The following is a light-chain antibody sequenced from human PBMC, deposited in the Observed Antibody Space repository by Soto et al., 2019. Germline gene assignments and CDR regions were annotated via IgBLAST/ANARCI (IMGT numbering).Light chain of an antibody. V-gene: IGLV2-14*01. CDR2: EVS. CDR1: SSDVGGFNY. CDR3: GSYTSSSTYV. J-gene: IGLJ1*01. Sequence: QSVLTQPASVSGSLVQSITISCTGTSSDVGGFNYVSWYQQHPGKAPKLMIYEVSNRPSGVSNRFSGSKSGNTASLTISGLQAEDEAEYYGGSYTSSSTYVCGSGNKVTVL.